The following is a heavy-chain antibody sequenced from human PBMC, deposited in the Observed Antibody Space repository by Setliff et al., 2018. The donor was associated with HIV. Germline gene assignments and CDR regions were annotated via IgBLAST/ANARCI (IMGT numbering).Heavy chain of an antibody. CDR1: GGTFSSYP. D-gene: IGHD3-16*01. CDR3: AKEGGLNVDRGISGLFPFDM. Sequence: GASVKVSCKASGGTFSSYPIAWVRQAPGQGLEWLGGIIPIFETPNYAQKFQGRVAITADETTNTVDLELSSLRPEDTAMYFCAKEGGLNVDRGISGLFPFDMWGQGTMVTVSS. J-gene: IGHJ3*02. V-gene: IGHV1-69*13. CDR2: IIPIFETP.